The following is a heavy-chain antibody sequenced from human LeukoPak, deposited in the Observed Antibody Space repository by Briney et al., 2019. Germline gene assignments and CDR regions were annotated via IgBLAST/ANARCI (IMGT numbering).Heavy chain of an antibody. Sequence: SETLSLTCTASGGSISSYYWSWIRQPPGKGLEWIGYIYYSGSTNYNPSLKSRVTISVDTSKNQFSLKLSSVTAADTAVYYCARDPGDYDYYGMDVWGQGTTVTVSS. D-gene: IGHD4-17*01. CDR1: GGSISSYY. J-gene: IGHJ6*02. V-gene: IGHV4-59*01. CDR3: ARDPGDYDYYGMDV. CDR2: IYYSGST.